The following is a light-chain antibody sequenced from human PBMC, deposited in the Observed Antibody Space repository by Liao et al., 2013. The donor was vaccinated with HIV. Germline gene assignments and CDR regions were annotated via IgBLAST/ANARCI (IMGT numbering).Light chain of an antibody. V-gene: IGLV3-21*01. CDR3: QSTDSSRSLYV. CDR2: FDS. Sequence: FVVTQPPSVSVAPGEAARITCGGNNIGRKSVHWYQQRPGQAPVLVIHFDSDRPSGIPERFSGSSSGTTVTLTISGVQAEDEADYYCQSTDSSRSLYVFGTGTKVTVL. CDR1: NIGRKS. J-gene: IGLJ1*01.